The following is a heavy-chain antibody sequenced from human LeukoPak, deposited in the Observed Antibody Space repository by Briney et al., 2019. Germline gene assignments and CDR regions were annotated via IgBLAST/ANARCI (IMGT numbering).Heavy chain of an antibody. CDR2: ISHDGSNK. CDR3: ARGCYYAMDV. V-gene: IGHV3-30*03. Sequence: GGSLRLSCAASGFTFSNFDMHWVRQAPGEGLEWVAVISHDGSNKFYVDSVKGRFTISRDNSQNTLYLQMNRLRGEDTAVYYCARGCYYAMDVWGQGTTVTVSS. J-gene: IGHJ6*02. CDR1: GFTFSNFD.